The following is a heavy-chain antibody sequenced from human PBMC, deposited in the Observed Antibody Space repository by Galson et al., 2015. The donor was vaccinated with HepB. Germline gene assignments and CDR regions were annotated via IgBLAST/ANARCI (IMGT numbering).Heavy chain of an antibody. CDR1: GFTFSSYA. V-gene: IGHV3-23*01. D-gene: IGHD4-17*01. J-gene: IGHJ1*01. Sequence: SLRLSCAASGFTFSSYAMSWVRQAPGKGLEWVSAISRSGGSTYYADSVRGRFTISRDNPKNTLYLQMNSLRAEDTAVYYCAKDLYGDYEEWGQGTLVTVSS. CDR3: AKDLYGDYEE. CDR2: ISRSGGST.